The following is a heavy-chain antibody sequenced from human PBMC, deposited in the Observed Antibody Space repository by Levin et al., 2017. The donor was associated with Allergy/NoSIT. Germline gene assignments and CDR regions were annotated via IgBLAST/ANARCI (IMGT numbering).Heavy chain of an antibody. Sequence: KISCKASGGTFSSYAISWVRQAPGQGLEWMGGIIPIFGTANYAQKFQGRVTITADESTSTAYMELSSLRSEDTAVYYCARDAYSSSWDSFDYWGQGTLVTVSS. D-gene: IGHD6-13*01. CDR2: IIPIFGTA. V-gene: IGHV1-69*01. J-gene: IGHJ4*02. CDR3: ARDAYSSSWDSFDY. CDR1: GGTFSSYA.